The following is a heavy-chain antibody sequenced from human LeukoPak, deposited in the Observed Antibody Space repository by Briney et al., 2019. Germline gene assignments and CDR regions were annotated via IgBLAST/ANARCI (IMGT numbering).Heavy chain of an antibody. V-gene: IGHV3-9*01. CDR3: AKGSKPYCGGDCYFDY. CDR1: GFTFDDYA. J-gene: IGHJ4*02. Sequence: PGRSLRLSCAASGFTFDDYAMHWVRQAPGKGLEWVSGISWNSGSIGYADSVKGRFTISRDNAKNSLYLQMNSLRAEDTALYYCAKGSKPYCGGDCYFDYWGQGTLVTVSS. D-gene: IGHD2-21*02. CDR2: ISWNSGSI.